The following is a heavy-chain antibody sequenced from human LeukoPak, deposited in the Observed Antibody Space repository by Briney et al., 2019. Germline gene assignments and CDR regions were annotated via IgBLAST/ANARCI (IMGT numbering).Heavy chain of an antibody. J-gene: IGHJ4*02. D-gene: IGHD4-17*01. CDR2: INHSGST. CDR1: GGSFSGYY. Sequence: SETLSLTCAVYGGSFSGYYWSWIRQPPGRGLVWIGEINHSGSTNYNPSLKSRVTISVDTSKNQFSLKLYSVTAADTAVYYCARGGDYGDYVFHYWGQGTLVTVSS. CDR3: ARGGDYGDYVFHY. V-gene: IGHV4-34*01.